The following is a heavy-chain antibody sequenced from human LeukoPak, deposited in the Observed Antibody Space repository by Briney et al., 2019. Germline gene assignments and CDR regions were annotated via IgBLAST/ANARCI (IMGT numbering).Heavy chain of an antibody. V-gene: IGHV3-7*01. CDR3: AREGYSSGWPFDP. D-gene: IGHD6-19*01. CDR2: IKQDGSEK. Sequence: GGSLRLSCAASGFTFSSYWMSWARQAPGKGLEWVANIKQDGSEKYYVDSVKGRFTISRDNAKNSLYLQMNSLRAEDTAVYYCAREGYSSGWPFDPWGQGTLVTVSS. CDR1: GFTFSSYW. J-gene: IGHJ5*02.